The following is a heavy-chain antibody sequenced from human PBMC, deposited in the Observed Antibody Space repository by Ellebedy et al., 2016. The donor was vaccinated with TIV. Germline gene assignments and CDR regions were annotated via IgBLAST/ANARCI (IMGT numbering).Heavy chain of an antibody. CDR2: IIPIFGTA. CDR1: GGTFSSYA. J-gene: IGHJ4*02. D-gene: IGHD4-17*01. Sequence: SVKVSCXASGGTFSSYAISWVRQAPGQGLEWMGGIIPIFGTANYAQKFQGRVTITADESTSTAYMELSSLRAEDTAVYYCARAPYGDPPFNYWGQGTLVTVSS. V-gene: IGHV1-69*13. CDR3: ARAPYGDPPFNY.